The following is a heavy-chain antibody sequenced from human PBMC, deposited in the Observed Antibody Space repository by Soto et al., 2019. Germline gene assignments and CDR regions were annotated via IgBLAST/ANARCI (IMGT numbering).Heavy chain of an antibody. J-gene: IGHJ3*02. CDR2: INPSGGST. CDR1: GYTFTSYY. CDR3: ARVPSDAGVRYYDILTGYRDDAFDI. D-gene: IGHD3-9*01. Sequence: SVKVSCKASGYTFTSYYMHWVRQAPGQGLEWMGIINPSGGSTSYAQKFQGRVTMTRDTSTSTAYMELRSLRSDDTAVYYCARVPSDAGVRYYDILTGYRDDAFDIWGQGTMVTVSS. V-gene: IGHV1-46*01.